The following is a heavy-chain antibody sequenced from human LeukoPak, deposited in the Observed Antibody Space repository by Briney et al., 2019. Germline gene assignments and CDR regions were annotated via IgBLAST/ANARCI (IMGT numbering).Heavy chain of an antibody. CDR2: INPNSGGT. V-gene: IGHV1-2*02. Sequence: ASVKVSCKASGYTFTVYYIHWVRQAPGQGLEWMGWINPNSGGTNYAQKFQGRVTMTRDTSISTAYMELSRLTSDDTARKSCARQGGQEYSSSSGGVPFEPWGQGTLVTVSS. CDR1: GYTFTVYY. J-gene: IGHJ5*02. D-gene: IGHD6-6*01. CDR3: ARQGGQEYSSSSGGVPFEP.